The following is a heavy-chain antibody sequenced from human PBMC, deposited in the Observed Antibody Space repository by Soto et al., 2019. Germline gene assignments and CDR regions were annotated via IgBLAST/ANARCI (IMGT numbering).Heavy chain of an antibody. CDR1: GFSFGNYW. Sequence: GGSLRLSCAVSGFSFGNYWMSWVRQAPGKGLEWLASIKEDGSERYYLDSVKGRFTISRDNAKDSLSLQMNSLRAEDTAVYYCAKDPHYGDHLYYFDYWGQGTLVTVSS. J-gene: IGHJ4*02. V-gene: IGHV3-7*03. CDR2: IKEDGSER. CDR3: AKDPHYGDHLYYFDY. D-gene: IGHD4-17*01.